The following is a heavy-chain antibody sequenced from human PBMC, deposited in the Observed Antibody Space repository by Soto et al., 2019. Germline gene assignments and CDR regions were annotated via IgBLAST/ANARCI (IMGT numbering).Heavy chain of an antibody. CDR3: ARSPGVFDY. D-gene: IGHD3-10*01. V-gene: IGHV1-69*06. CDR1: GGTFSSLA. J-gene: IGHJ4*02. Sequence: QVQLVQSGAEVKKPGSSVKVSCKASGGTFSSLAISWVRQAPGQGLEWMGGLVPVFGTANYAQKFQDRVTITADKATRTSSVELSSLRSEDTAVYYCARSPGVFDYWGQGTMVTVSS. CDR2: LVPVFGTA.